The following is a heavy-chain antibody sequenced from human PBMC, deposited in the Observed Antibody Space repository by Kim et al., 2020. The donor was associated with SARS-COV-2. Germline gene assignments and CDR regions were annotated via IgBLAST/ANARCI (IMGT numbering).Heavy chain of an antibody. J-gene: IGHJ4*02. Sequence: GGSLRLSCAASGFTFSSYGMHWVRQAPGKGLEWVAVISYDGSNKYYADSVKGRFTISRDNSKNTLYLQMNSLRAEDTAVYYCAKDKPDYVLGYWGQGTLVTVSS. CDR2: ISYDGSNK. CDR3: AKDKPDYVLGY. D-gene: IGHD3-16*01. CDR1: GFTFSSYG. V-gene: IGHV3-30*18.